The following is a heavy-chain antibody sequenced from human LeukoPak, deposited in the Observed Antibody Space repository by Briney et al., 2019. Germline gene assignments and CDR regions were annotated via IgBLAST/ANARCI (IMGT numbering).Heavy chain of an antibody. D-gene: IGHD3-10*01. J-gene: IGHJ4*02. V-gene: IGHV3-48*03. CDR1: GFTFSSYE. CDR3: VRAVVRGLHRKCFFDY. CDR2: ISGTTDTI. Sequence: GGSLRLSCAASGFTFSSYEMTWVRQAPGKGLEWITYISGTTDTIYYADSVKGRFTISRDNAKNSLYLQMSSLRAEDSAVYYCVRAVVRGLHRKCFFDYWGQGTLVTVSS.